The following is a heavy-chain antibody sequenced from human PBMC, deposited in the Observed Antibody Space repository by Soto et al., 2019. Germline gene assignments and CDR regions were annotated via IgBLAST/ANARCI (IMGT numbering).Heavy chain of an antibody. Sequence: SETLSLTCTVSSGPINSYYCTRIRQPAGKGLEWIGRIYSSGSTKYNPSLQSRVTMSLDTSKNQFSLRLTSVTAAGTAVYYCARGQRFPDWFDPWGQGTLVTVSS. CDR2: IYSSGST. V-gene: IGHV4-4*07. J-gene: IGHJ5*02. CDR1: SGPINSYY. D-gene: IGHD3-3*01. CDR3: ARGQRFPDWFDP.